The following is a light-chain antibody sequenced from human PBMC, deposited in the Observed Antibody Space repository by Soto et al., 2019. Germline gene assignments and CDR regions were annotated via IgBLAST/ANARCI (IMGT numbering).Light chain of an antibody. CDR2: GAS. CDR3: QRYGSSPRIT. CDR1: QSVSSSY. Sequence: EIVLTQSPGTLSLSPGERATLSCRASQSVSSSYLAWYQQKPGQAPRLLIYGASSRATGIPDRFSGSGSGTAFTLTISRLEPEDFAVYYCQRYGSSPRITFGGGTKVEIK. V-gene: IGKV3-20*01. J-gene: IGKJ4*01.